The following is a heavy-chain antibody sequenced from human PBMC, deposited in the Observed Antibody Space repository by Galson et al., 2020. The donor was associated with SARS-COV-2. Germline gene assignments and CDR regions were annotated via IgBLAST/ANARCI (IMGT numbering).Heavy chain of an antibody. J-gene: IGHJ4*02. V-gene: IGHV1-2*02. Sequence: SVKVSCKASGYRFTDFYIHWVRQAPGQGLEWMGWVNPISGGTNHAQKFQGRVTMTRDTSITTAHRDLSRLTSDDTAVYYCGRVPLVSYGSGSYCDCWGQGALVTVCS. CDR1: GYRFTDFY. CDR2: VNPISGGT. D-gene: IGHD3-10*01. CDR3: GRVPLVSYGSGSYCDC.